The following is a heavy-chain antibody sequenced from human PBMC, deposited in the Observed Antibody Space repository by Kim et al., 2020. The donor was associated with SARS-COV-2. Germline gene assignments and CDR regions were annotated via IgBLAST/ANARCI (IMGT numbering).Heavy chain of an antibody. D-gene: IGHD3-10*01. V-gene: IGHV4-4*02. Sequence: SETLSLTCAVSGGSISSSNWWSWVRQPPGKGLEWIGEIYHSGSTNYNPSLKSRVTISVDKSKNQFSLKLSSVTAADTAVYYCARERGSNRPISYYYGSGDCMDVWGQGTSVTVSS. CDR2: IYHSGST. J-gene: IGHJ6*02. CDR1: GGSISSSNW. CDR3: ARERGSNRPISYYYGSGDCMDV.